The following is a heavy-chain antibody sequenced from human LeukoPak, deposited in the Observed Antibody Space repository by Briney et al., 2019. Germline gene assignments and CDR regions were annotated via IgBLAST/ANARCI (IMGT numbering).Heavy chain of an antibody. V-gene: IGHV4-30-4*01. D-gene: IGHD3-22*01. J-gene: IGHJ4*02. CDR3: ARVVEVVAYYYDSSGYYADY. CDR2: IYYSGST. CDR1: GGSISSGDYY. Sequence: PSQTLSLTCTVSGGSISSGDYYWSWIRQPPGKGLEWIGYIYYSGSTYYNPSLKSRVTISVDTSKNQFSLKLSSVTAADTAVYYCARVVEVVAYYYDSSGYYADYWGQGTLVTVSS.